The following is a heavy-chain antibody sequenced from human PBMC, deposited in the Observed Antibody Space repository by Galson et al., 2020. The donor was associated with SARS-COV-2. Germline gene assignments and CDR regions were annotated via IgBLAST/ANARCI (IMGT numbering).Heavy chain of an antibody. D-gene: IGHD3-22*01. CDR2: IHSTGST. V-gene: IGHV4-61*02. CDR3: ARSNDSSGNALDI. CDR1: GGSISSGSYY. Sequence: SETLSLTCIVSGGSISSGSYYWSWIRQPAGQELQWIGRIHSTGSTNYNPSLKSRVTISVDTSKNQCSLRLSSVTAADTAVYYCARSNDSSGNALDIWGQGTMVTVSS. J-gene: IGHJ3*02.